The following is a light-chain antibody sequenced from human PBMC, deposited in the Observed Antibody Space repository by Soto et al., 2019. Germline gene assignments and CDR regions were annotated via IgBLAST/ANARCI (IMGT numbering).Light chain of an antibody. CDR3: CSYTTNNTWF. CDR2: EVN. Sequence: QSALTQPASVSGSPGQSITISCTGTNSDVGAYDYVSWYQQHPGKAPKLIIYEVNDRPSGVSARFSASKSGNTASLTISGLQPDDEADYYCCSYTTNNTWFFGGGTKVTVL. J-gene: IGLJ2*01. CDR1: NSDVGAYDY. V-gene: IGLV2-14*01.